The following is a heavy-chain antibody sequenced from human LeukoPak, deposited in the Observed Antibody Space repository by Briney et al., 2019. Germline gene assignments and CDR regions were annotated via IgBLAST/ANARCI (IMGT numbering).Heavy chain of an antibody. CDR1: GGSISSSTYY. V-gene: IGHV4-39*01. CDR3: ASSLGDYYDSSASGGY. Sequence: SETLSLTCTVSGGSISSSTYYWGWICQPPGKGLEWIGCIYYSGTTYYNPSLKSRVTISVDTSKNQFSLRLSSVAAADTAVYYCASSLGDYYDSSASGGYWGQGTLVTVSS. D-gene: IGHD3-22*01. CDR2: IYYSGTT. J-gene: IGHJ4*02.